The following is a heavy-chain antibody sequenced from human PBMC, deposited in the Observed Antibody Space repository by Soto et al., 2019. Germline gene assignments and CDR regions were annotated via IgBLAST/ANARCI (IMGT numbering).Heavy chain of an antibody. V-gene: IGHV4-30-2*01. CDR2: IYHSGST. Sequence: SETLSLTCAVSGGSISSGGYSWSWIRQPPGKGLECIGYIYHSGSTYYNPSLKSRVTISVDRSKNQFSLKLSSVTAADTALYYCARVRDYYDSSGYYFYFDYWGQGTLVTVSS. D-gene: IGHD3-22*01. CDR1: GGSISSGGYS. J-gene: IGHJ4*02. CDR3: ARVRDYYDSSGYYFYFDY.